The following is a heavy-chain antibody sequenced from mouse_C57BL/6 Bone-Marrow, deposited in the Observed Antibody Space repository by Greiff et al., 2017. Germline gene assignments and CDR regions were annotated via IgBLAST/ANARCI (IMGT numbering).Heavy chain of an antibody. V-gene: IGHV1-54*01. D-gene: IGHD1-1*01. CDR3: AREFPYYYGSSLDY. CDR1: GYAFTNYL. J-gene: IGHJ2*01. Sequence: SGAELVRPGTSVKVSCKASGYAFTNYLIEWVKQRPGQGLEWIGVINPGSGGTNYNEKFKGKATLTADKSSSTAYMQLSSLTSEDSAVXFCAREFPYYYGSSLDYGGQGTTLTVSS. CDR2: INPGSGGT.